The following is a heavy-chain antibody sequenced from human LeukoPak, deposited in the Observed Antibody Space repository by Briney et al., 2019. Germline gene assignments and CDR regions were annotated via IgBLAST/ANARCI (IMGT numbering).Heavy chain of an antibody. V-gene: IGHV4-34*01. Sequence: TASETLSLTCAVYGGSFSGYYWTWIRQPPGKGLEWIGSIYYSGSTYYNPSLKSRVTISVDTSKNQSSLKLSSVTAADTAVYYCARGGASSWWFDPWGQGTLVTVSS. J-gene: IGHJ5*02. CDR1: GGSFSGYY. CDR3: ARGGASSWWFDP. CDR2: IYYSGST. D-gene: IGHD6-13*01.